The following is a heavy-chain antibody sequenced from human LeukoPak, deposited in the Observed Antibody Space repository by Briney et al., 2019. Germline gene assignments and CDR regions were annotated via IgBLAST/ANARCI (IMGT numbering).Heavy chain of an antibody. CDR3: ARRYSSGWYVY. J-gene: IGHJ4*02. CDR2: IYYTGST. Sequence: PETLSLTCTVSGASISSSNYYWGWIRQPPGKGLEWIGSIYYTGSTYYNPSLESRVTISVDTSKNQFSLKLSSVTAADTAVYYCARRYSSGWYVYWGQGTLVTVSS. D-gene: IGHD6-19*01. CDR1: GASISSSNYY. V-gene: IGHV4-39*01.